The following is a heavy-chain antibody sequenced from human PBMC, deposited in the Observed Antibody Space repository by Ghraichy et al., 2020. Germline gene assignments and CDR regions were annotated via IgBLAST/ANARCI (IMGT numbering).Heavy chain of an antibody. V-gene: IGHV4-39*01. Sequence: SETLSLTCTVSGGSISSSSYYWGWIRQPPGKGLEWIGSIYYSGSTYYNPSLKSRVTISVDTSKNQFSLKLSSVTAADTAVYYCARYQPAIIAAAGLNYWGQGTLVTVSS. J-gene: IGHJ4*02. CDR3: ARYQPAIIAAAGLNY. CDR1: GGSISSSSYY. D-gene: IGHD6-13*01. CDR2: IYYSGST.